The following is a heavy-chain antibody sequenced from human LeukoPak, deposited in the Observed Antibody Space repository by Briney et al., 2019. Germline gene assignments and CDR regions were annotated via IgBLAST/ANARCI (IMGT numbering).Heavy chain of an antibody. V-gene: IGHV3-48*03. CDR1: GFTFSSYE. Sequence: PGGSLRLSCAASGFTFSSYEMRRVGQAPGGGRGWVLYISGSGSTIYYVDSVKGRFTISRDNAKNSLYLQMNSLRAEDTAVYYCARRYCSSTSCLFDYWGQGTLVTVSS. CDR2: ISGSGSTI. CDR3: ARRYCSSTSCLFDY. D-gene: IGHD2-2*01. J-gene: IGHJ4*02.